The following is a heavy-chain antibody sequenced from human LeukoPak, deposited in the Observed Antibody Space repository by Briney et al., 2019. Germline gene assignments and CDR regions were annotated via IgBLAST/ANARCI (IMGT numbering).Heavy chain of an antibody. D-gene: IGHD1-1*01. CDR3: ARSGAAWKPPTYFQD. CDR1: GGSISSGGYY. Sequence: SETLSLTCTVSGGSISSGGYYWSWIRQHPGEGLEWIGYIYYTGTTYYNPSLKSRLTISVDTSKNQFSLKLSPVTAADTAVYYCARSGAAWKPPTYFQDWGQGTLVTVSS. J-gene: IGHJ1*01. V-gene: IGHV4-31*03. CDR2: IYYTGTT.